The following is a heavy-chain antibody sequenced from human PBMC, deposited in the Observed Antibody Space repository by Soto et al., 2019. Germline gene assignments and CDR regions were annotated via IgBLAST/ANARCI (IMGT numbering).Heavy chain of an antibody. CDR1: GGSISSSSYY. CDR3: ARERIAALPNFVY. J-gene: IGHJ4*02. D-gene: IGHD6-6*01. Sequence: SETLSLTCTVSGGSISSSSYYWGWIRQPPGKGLEWVGSIYYSGSTYYNPSLKSRVTISVDTSKNQFSLKLSSVTAADTAVYYCARERIAALPNFVYWGQGTLVTVSS. CDR2: IYYSGST. V-gene: IGHV4-39*01.